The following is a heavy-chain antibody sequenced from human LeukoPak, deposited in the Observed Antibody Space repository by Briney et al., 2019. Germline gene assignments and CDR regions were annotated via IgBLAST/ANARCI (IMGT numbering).Heavy chain of an antibody. D-gene: IGHD5-18*01. J-gene: IGHJ4*02. Sequence: GASVKVSCKASGYTFTNHAMNWVRQAPGQGLEWMGWINPNSGGTNYAQKFQGRVTMTRDTSISTAYMELSRLRSDDTAVYYCARDPWIQLWLRYYFDYWGQGTLVTVSS. CDR3: ARDPWIQLWLRYYFDY. V-gene: IGHV1-2*02. CDR1: GYTFTNHA. CDR2: INPNSGGT.